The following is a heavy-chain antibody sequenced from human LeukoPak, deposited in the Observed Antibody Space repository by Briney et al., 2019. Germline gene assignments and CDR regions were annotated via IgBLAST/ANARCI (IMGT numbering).Heavy chain of an antibody. CDR1: GFTFSRFT. CDR3: PRGSEWDLLGSCDR. D-gene: IGHD1-26*01. J-gene: IGHJ5*02. CDR2: ISSSSSYI. Sequence: GGSLRLSCAASGFTFSRFTMKWVRQAPGKGLEWVSSISSSSSYIHYADSVKGRFTISRDNAKNSLYLQMYSLRAEDTAVYYCPRGSEWDLLGSCDRWGQGTLVTVSS. V-gene: IGHV3-21*01.